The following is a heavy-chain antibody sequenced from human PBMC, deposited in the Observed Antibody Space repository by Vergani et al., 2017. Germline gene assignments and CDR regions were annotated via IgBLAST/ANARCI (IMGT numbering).Heavy chain of an antibody. CDR2: IWCDGSNK. D-gene: IGHD3-22*01. V-gene: IGHV3-33*01. J-gene: IGHJ4*02. CDR1: GFTFSSYG. CDR3: ARDTFAYDSSGYYPH. Sequence: QVQLVESGGGVVQPGRSLRLSCAASGFTFSSYGMHWVRQAPGKGLEWVAVIWCDGSNKYYADSVKGRFTISRDNSKNTLYLQMNSLRAEDTAVYYCARDTFAYDSSGYYPHWGQGTLVTVSS.